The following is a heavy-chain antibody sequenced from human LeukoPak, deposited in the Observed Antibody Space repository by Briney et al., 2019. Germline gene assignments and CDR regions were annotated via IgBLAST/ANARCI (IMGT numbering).Heavy chain of an antibody. Sequence: ASVKVSCKASGGTFSSYAISWVRQAPGQGLEWMGGIIPIFGTANYAQKFQGRVTITTDESTSTAYMELSSLRSEDTAVYYCARGLSQVVPAAMGREYYYYYYYYMDXXXXXXTXTVSS. CDR2: IIPIFGTA. J-gene: IGHJ6*03. D-gene: IGHD2-2*01. CDR1: GGTFSSYA. CDR3: ARGLSQVVPAAMGREYYYYYYYYMDX. V-gene: IGHV1-69*05.